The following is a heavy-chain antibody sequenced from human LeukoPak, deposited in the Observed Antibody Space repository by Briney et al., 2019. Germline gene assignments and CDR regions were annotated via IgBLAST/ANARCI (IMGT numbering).Heavy chain of an antibody. V-gene: IGHV4-31*03. CDR3: ARVPYCSGGSCYPVDH. CDR1: GGSFSSGGYY. Sequence: SETLSLTCTVSGGSFSSGGYYWSWIRQHPGKGLEWIGYIYNSGSTYYSPSLKSRVTISIDTSKNQFSLKLSSMTAADTAVYFCARVPYCSGGSCYPVDHWGQGTLVTVSS. CDR2: IYNSGST. J-gene: IGHJ4*02. D-gene: IGHD2-15*01.